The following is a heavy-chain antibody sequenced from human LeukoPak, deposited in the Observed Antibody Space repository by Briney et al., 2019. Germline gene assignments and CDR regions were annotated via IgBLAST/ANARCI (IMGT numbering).Heavy chain of an antibody. CDR2: IIPIVNIV. Sequence: GASVKVSCKASGGTYNSFVFTWVRQAPGQGLEWMGMIIPIVNIVNYAQKFQGRVTLTADESTTTAYMELSSLRPEDTAVYYCASGEDFDWLLTGTPGGGSYFSDYWGQGTVVTVPS. CDR3: ASGEDFDWLLTGTPGGGSYFSDY. V-gene: IGHV1-69*04. J-gene: IGHJ4*02. D-gene: IGHD3-9*01. CDR1: GGTYNSFV.